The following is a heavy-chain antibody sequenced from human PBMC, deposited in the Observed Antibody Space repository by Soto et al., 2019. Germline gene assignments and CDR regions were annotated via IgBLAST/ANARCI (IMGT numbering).Heavy chain of an antibody. V-gene: IGHV2-5*02. CDR3: ALLIEYRSSSYFDY. CDR2: IYWDDDK. CDR1: GFSFNSIGLG. Sequence: QITLKESGPTLVKPTQTLTLTCTFSGFSFNSIGLGVGWIRQPPGKALEWLALIYWDDDKRYSPSLKSRLTITKDTSKNQVVLTMTNMDPVDTGTYYCALLIEYRSSSYFDYWGQGTLVSVSS. J-gene: IGHJ4*02. D-gene: IGHD3-10*01.